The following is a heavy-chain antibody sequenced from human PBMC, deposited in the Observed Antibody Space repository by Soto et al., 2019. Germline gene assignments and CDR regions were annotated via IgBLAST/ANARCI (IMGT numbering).Heavy chain of an antibody. D-gene: IGHD5-18*01. CDR2: INHSGST. CDR3: ARGRRGGYSYGERARWFDP. CDR1: GGSFSGYY. Sequence: SETLSLTCAVYGGSFSGYYWSWIRQPPGKGLEWIGEINHSGSTNYNPSLKSRVTISVDTSKNQFSLKLSSVTAADTAVYYCARGRRGGYSYGERARWFDPWGQGTLVTVSS. V-gene: IGHV4-34*01. J-gene: IGHJ5*02.